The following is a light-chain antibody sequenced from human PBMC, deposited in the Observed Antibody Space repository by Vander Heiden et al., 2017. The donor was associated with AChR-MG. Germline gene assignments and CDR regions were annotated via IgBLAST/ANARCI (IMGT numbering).Light chain of an antibody. V-gene: IGKV1-39*01. CDR3: KQSDSTPYT. CDR2: AAS. Sequence: DIQMTQSPSSLSASVGDRVTITCRASQSISSYLNWYQQKPGKAPKLLIYAASSLQSGDPSRFSGSGSGTDFTLTISSLQPEEFATYYCKQSDSTPYTFGQGTTREIK. CDR1: QSISSY. J-gene: IGKJ2*01.